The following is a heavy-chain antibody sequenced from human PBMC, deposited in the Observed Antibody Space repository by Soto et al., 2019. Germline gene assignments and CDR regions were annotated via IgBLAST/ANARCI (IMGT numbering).Heavy chain of an antibody. CDR3: ARGQYYYDSSGYYPRIDY. J-gene: IGHJ4*02. CDR1: GFTFSSYG. CDR2: IWYDGSNK. Sequence: ESGGGVVQPGRSLRLSCAASGFTFSSYGMHWVRQAPGKGLEWVAVIWYDGSNKYYADSVKGRFTISRDNSKNTLYLQMNSLRAEDTAVYYCARGQYYYDSSGYYPRIDYWGQGTPVTVSS. D-gene: IGHD3-22*01. V-gene: IGHV3-33*01.